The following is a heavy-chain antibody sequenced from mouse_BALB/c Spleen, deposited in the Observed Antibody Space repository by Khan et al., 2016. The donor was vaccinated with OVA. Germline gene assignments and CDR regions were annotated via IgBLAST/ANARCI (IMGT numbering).Heavy chain of an antibody. J-gene: IGHJ3*01. CDR2: ISPGSGDT. D-gene: IGHD1-2*01. CDR1: GYTFTDYY. Sequence: QVQLQQSGAELARPGASVKLSCKASGYTFTDYYINWVKLGTGQGLEWIGEISPGSGDTYYNERFKGKATLTADKSSSTAYMQRSSLTSEASAVYFCARRNYFGYTFAYWGQGTLVTVSA. V-gene: IGHV1-77*01. CDR3: ARRNYFGYTFAY.